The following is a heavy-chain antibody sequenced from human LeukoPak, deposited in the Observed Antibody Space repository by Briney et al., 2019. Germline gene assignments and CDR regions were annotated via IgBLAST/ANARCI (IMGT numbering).Heavy chain of an antibody. Sequence: TSETLSLTCAVYGGSFSGYYWSWIRQPPGKGLEWIGEINHSGSTNYNPSLKSRVTISVDTSKNQFSLKLSSVTAADTAVYYCAREYSSSIGAFDIWGQGTMVTVSS. CDR2: INHSGST. CDR3: AREYSSSIGAFDI. CDR1: GGSFSGYY. V-gene: IGHV4-34*01. J-gene: IGHJ3*02. D-gene: IGHD6-6*01.